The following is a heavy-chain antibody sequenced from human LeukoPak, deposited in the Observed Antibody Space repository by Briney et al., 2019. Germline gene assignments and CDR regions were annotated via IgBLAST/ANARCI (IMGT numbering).Heavy chain of an antibody. V-gene: IGHV1-69*05. D-gene: IGHD3-10*01. J-gene: IGHJ6*03. CDR2: IIPIFGTA. Sequence: ASVKVSCKASGGTFSSYAISWVRQAPGQGLEWMGGIIPIFGTANYAQKFQGRVTITTDESTSTAYMELSGLRSEDTAVYYCARGYYGSGSYYNPEVYYYYYMDVWGKGTTVTVSS. CDR1: GGTFSSYA. CDR3: ARGYYGSGSYYNPEVYYYYYMDV.